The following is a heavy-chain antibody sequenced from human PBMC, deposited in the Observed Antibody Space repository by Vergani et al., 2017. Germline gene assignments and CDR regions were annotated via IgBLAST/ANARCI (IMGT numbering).Heavy chain of an antibody. V-gene: IGHV4-34*01. CDR3: ARASRRVTIFGVVIPNWFDP. J-gene: IGHJ5*02. Sequence: QVQLQQWGAGLLKPSETLSLTCAVYGGSFSGYYWSWIRQPPGKGLEWIGEIKHSGSTNYNPSLKSRVTISVDTSKNQFSLKLSSVTAADTAVYYCARASRRVTIFGVVIPNWFDPWGQGTLVTVSS. CDR1: GGSFSGYY. CDR2: IKHSGST. D-gene: IGHD3-3*01.